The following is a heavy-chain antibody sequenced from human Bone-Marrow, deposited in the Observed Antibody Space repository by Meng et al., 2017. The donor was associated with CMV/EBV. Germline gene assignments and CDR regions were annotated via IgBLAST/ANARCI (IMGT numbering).Heavy chain of an antibody. D-gene: IGHD3-3*01. CDR1: GYTFTGYD. J-gene: IGHJ5*02. CDR3: ARVPEGDFWSGYGWFDP. V-gene: IGHV1-2*02. CDR2: INPNSGGT. Sequence: ASVKVSCKASGYTFTGYDMQWVRQAPGQGLEWMGWINPNSGGTSYAQKLQGRVTMTTDTSTSTAYMELRSLRSDDTAVYYCARVPEGDFWSGYGWFDPWGRGTLVTVSS.